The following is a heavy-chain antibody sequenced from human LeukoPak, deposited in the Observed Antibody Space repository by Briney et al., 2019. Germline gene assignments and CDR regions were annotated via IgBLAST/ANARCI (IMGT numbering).Heavy chain of an antibody. CDR1: GFTFSSYG. Sequence: GGSLRLSCAASGFTFSSYGMHWVRQAPGKGLEWVAFIRYDGSNRHYADSVKGRFTISRDNSKNMLHLQMNSLRAEDTAVYYCARLTMVRGIDYWGQGTLVTVSS. V-gene: IGHV3-30*02. CDR2: IRYDGSNR. CDR3: ARLTMVRGIDY. J-gene: IGHJ4*02. D-gene: IGHD3-10*01.